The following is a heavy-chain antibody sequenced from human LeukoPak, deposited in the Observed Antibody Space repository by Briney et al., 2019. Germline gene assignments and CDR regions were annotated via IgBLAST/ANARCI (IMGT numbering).Heavy chain of an antibody. CDR3: TRDRLGASFSVSHFDL. V-gene: IGHV3-20*04. J-gene: IGHJ4*02. CDR2: INYNGAIT. Sequence: PGGTLRLSCATSGFTFVDYGLSWGRRAPGQGLEWLCAINYNGAITDYADSMKGRFTVSRDNAKNSLYLRMDSLRAEDTAMYYCTRDRLGASFSVSHFDLLGQGTLFTVSS. D-gene: IGHD3-3*02. CDR1: GFTFVDYG.